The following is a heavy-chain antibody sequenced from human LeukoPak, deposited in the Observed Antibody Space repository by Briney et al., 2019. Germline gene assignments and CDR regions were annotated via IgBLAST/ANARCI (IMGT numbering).Heavy chain of an antibody. Sequence: GGSLRLSCAASGFTFSNAWRSWVRQAPGKGLEWVGRIKSKTDGGTTDYAAPVKGRFTIAREDSKNTLYLQMNSLKTDDTAVYYCTTALYGGIVRLGRYSFWFDPWGQGTLVTVSS. CDR1: GFTFSNAW. CDR2: IKSKTDGGTT. V-gene: IGHV3-15*01. D-gene: IGHD3-10*01. CDR3: TTALYGGIVRLGRYSFWFDP. J-gene: IGHJ5*02.